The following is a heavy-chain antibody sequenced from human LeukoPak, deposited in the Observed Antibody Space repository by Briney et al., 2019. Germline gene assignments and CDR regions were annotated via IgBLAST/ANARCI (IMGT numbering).Heavy chain of an antibody. J-gene: IGHJ6*02. CDR3: AREVEMATISHYGMAV. CDR1: GFTVSSNY. D-gene: IGHD5-24*01. V-gene: IGHV3-53*01. CDR2: IYSGGST. Sequence: GGSLRLSCAASGFTVSSNYMSWVRQAPGKGLEWVSVIYSGGSTYYADSVKGRFTISRDNSKNTLYLQMNSLRAEDTAVYYCAREVEMATISHYGMAVWGQGTTVTVSS.